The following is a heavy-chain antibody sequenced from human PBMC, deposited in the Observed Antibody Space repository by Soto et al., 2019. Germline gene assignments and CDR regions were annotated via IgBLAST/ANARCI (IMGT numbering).Heavy chain of an antibody. Sequence: PGGSLKLSCAASGVTFSSYSMNWVRQAPGKGLEWVSSISSSSSYIYYADSVKGRFTISRDNAKNSLYLQMNSLRAEDTAVYYCARDERLPIAAAGSLFDPWGQGTLVTVSS. V-gene: IGHV3-21*01. D-gene: IGHD6-13*01. J-gene: IGHJ5*02. CDR2: ISSSSSYI. CDR3: ARDERLPIAAAGSLFDP. CDR1: GVTFSSYS.